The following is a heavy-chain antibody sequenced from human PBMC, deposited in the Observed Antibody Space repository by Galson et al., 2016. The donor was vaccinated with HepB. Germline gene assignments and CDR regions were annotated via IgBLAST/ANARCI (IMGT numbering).Heavy chain of an antibody. D-gene: IGHD2-2*01. V-gene: IGHV7-4-1*02. CDR1: GYTVTTYA. CDR2: INTNTGKS. CDR3: ARDMGYCSSTSCYVTAFDM. Sequence: SVKVSRKASGYTVTTYAMNWVRQAPGQGLEWMGWINTNTGKSTYAQGFTGRFVFSLDTSVTTTYLQISGLKAEDTAVYYCARDMGYCSSTSCYVTAFDMWGQGTMITVSA. J-gene: IGHJ3*02.